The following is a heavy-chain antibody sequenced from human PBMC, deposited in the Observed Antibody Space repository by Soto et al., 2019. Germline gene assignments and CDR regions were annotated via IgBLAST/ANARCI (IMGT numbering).Heavy chain of an antibody. V-gene: IGHV3-33*08. CDR1: GFTFNTYG. J-gene: IGHJ6*02. CDR3: ARADCTGAYCYSWAFNYGVDV. D-gene: IGHD2-15*01. CDR2: IWYDGRNK. Sequence: QVQLVESGGGVVQPGGSLRLSCTTSGFTFNTYGMHWVRQAPGKGLEWVAIIWYDGRNKYYAYAVKCRFTISRDNSKNTLYLQRNSLRAEDTALYYCARADCTGAYCYSWAFNYGVDVWGQGTTVTVSS.